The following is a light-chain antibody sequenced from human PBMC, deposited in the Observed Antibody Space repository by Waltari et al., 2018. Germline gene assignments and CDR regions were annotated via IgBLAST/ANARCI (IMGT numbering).Light chain of an antibody. CDR2: GHN. V-gene: IGLV1-47*02. CDR1: SSNIGINY. Sequence: QSVLTQPPSASGTPGQRVTISCSGSSSNIGINYVYWYQQLPGTPPNLLIYGHNRRPSGGPGRFSGSQAGTSASLAISGLRSEDEADYYCAAWDDSLYWVFGGGTKLTVL. J-gene: IGLJ3*02. CDR3: AAWDDSLYWV.